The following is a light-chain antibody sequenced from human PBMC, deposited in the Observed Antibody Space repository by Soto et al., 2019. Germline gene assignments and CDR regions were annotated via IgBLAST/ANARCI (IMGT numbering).Light chain of an antibody. CDR3: QQYTTYPLT. J-gene: IGKJ4*01. CDR2: ASS. CDR1: QDINSY. V-gene: IGKV1D-16*02. Sequence: DGQMTQSPSSLSASVGDRVTITCRARQDINSYLAWYQQKPGNAPKSLIYASSSLQTGVPSRFSGSDSSTDFTLTIRNLQTENSENYHCQQYTTYPLTFGGGTKVEIK.